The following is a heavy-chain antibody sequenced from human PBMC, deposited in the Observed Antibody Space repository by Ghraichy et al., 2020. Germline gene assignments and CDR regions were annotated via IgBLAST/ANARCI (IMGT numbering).Heavy chain of an antibody. J-gene: IGHJ6*02. CDR3: ARGPDLTIFGVVRGGPDFYYYYYGMDV. CDR2: INHSGST. D-gene: IGHD3-3*01. Sequence: ETLSLTCAVYGGSFSGYYWSWIRQPPGKGLEWIGEINHSGSTNYNPSLKSRVTISVDTSKNQFSLKLSSVTAADTAVYYCARGPDLTIFGVVRGGPDFYYYYYGMDVWGQGTTVTVSS. CDR1: GGSFSGYY. V-gene: IGHV4-34*01.